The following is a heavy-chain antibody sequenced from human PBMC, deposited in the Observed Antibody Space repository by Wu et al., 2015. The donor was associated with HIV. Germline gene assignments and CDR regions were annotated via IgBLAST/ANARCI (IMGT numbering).Heavy chain of an antibody. J-gene: IGHJ4*02. V-gene: IGHV1-2*02. D-gene: IGHD3-16*01. CDR1: GGTFSSYA. CDR2: INPNSGAT. Sequence: QVQLVQSGAEVKKPGSSVKVSCKASGGTFSSYAISWVRQAPGQGLEWMGGINPNSGATNYAQKFQGRVTMTRDTSISTAYMEVNGLRFDDTAVYFCARSMIIVGILDSVGQGMLVTVSS. CDR3: ARSMIIVGILDS.